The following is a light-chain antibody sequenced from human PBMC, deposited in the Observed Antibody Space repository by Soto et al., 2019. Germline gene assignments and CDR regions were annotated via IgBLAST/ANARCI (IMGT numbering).Light chain of an antibody. V-gene: IGKV3-20*01. CDR2: GAS. Sequence: EIVLTQSPGTLSLSPGDRATLSCRASQRVSSNYLAWYQQRPGQAPRLLIYGASSRATGIPDRFSGSGSGTDFTLTINRLEPEDFAVYYCQQYGSSPVFGPGTKVDIK. CDR3: QQYGSSPV. CDR1: QRVSSNY. J-gene: IGKJ3*01.